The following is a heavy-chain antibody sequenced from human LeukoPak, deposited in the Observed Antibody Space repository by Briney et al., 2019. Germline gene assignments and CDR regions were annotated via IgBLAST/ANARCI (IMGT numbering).Heavy chain of an antibody. CDR1: GYTFTSYG. Sequence: ASVKVSCKASGYTFTSYGISWVRQAPGQGLEWMGWISAYNGNTNYAQKLKGRVTMPTDTSTSTGYMEMRRLRSDDTAVYYCARGGWKYYDSSGYYFASLAYDYWGQGTLVTVSS. V-gene: IGHV1-18*01. D-gene: IGHD3-22*01. J-gene: IGHJ4*02. CDR2: ISAYNGNT. CDR3: ARGGWKYYDSSGYYFASLAYDY.